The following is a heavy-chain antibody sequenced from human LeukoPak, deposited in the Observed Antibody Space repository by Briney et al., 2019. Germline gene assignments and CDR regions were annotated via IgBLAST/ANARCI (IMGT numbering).Heavy chain of an antibody. Sequence: GGSLRLSCAASGFIFSSYEMNWVRQAPGKGLEWVAVISYDGSNKYYADSVKGRFTIPRDNSKNTLYLQMNSLRAEDTAVYYCARGGSPGFSNWFDPWGQGTLVTVSS. D-gene: IGHD3-16*01. CDR3: ARGGSPGFSNWFDP. J-gene: IGHJ5*02. CDR2: ISYDGSNK. V-gene: IGHV3-30*04. CDR1: GFIFSSYE.